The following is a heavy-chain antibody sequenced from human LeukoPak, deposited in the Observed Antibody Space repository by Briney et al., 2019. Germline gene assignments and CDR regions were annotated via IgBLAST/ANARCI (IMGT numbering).Heavy chain of an antibody. D-gene: IGHD3-16*01. CDR3: ARHASLRSPLVY. J-gene: IGHJ1*01. Sequence: SETLSLTCSVSGGSISSCSYYWGWIRQPPGKGLEWIGTVYYSGSTYYNPSLKSRVTISVDLSKNQFSLKLSSVTAAETAVYYCARHASLRSPLVYWGQGILVTVSS. V-gene: IGHV4-39*01. CDR2: VYYSGST. CDR1: GGSISSCSYY.